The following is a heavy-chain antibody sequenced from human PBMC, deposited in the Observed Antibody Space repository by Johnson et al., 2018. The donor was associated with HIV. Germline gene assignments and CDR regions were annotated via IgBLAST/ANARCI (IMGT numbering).Heavy chain of an antibody. D-gene: IGHD5/OR15-5a*01. J-gene: IGHJ3*02. V-gene: IGHV3-20*04. CDR1: GFTFDDYG. CDR3: ASWLRLMSRTTGAFDI. Sequence: QLVESGGGVVRPGGSLRLSCAASGFTFDDYGMSWVRQAPGKGLEWVSGINWNGGSTGYADSVKGRFTISRDNAKNSLYLQMNSLRAEDTALYYCASWLRLMSRTTGAFDIWGQGTMVTVSS. CDR2: INWNGGST.